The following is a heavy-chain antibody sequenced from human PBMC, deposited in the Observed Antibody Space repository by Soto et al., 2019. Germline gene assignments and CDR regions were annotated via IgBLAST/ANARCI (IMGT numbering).Heavy chain of an antibody. CDR2: ISAYNGNT. Sequence: QVQLVQSGAEVKKPGASVKVSCKASGYTFTSYGISWVRQAPGQGLEWMGWISAYNGNTNYAQKLQGRVTMTTDTSTSTAYVELRSLRSDDTAVYYCARSDIVVVVAATAAFDIWGQGTMVTVSS. V-gene: IGHV1-18*04. D-gene: IGHD2-15*01. CDR1: GYTFTSYG. J-gene: IGHJ3*02. CDR3: ARSDIVVVVAATAAFDI.